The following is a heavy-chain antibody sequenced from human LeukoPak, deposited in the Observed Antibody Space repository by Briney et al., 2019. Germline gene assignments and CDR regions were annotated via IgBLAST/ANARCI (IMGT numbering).Heavy chain of an antibody. CDR1: GYILTQLS. V-gene: IGHV1-24*01. J-gene: IGHJ4*02. CDR2: FYPKDRET. Sequence: ASVKVSCKVSGYILTQLSMHTVRQAPARHLEGMGGFYPKDRETFYAQKFRGRVTMTKDTSTDTSYMELSSLRSEDTAVYYCATSPNYYDSRGTHEYFDYWGQGTLVTVSS. D-gene: IGHD3-22*01. CDR3: ATSPNYYDSRGTHEYFDY.